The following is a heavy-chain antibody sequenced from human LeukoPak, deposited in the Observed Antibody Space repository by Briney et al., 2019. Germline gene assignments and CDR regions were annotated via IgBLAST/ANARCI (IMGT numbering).Heavy chain of an antibody. CDR1: VYTFTGYY. D-gene: IGHD3-10*01. CDR3: ARAGGFGESDAFDI. Sequence: GASVKVSCKASVYTFTGYYMHWVRQAPGQGLEWMGWINPNSGGTNYAQKFQGRVTMTRDTSISTAYMELSRLRSDDTAVYYCARAGGFGESDAFDIWGQGTMVTVSS. V-gene: IGHV1-2*02. CDR2: INPNSGGT. J-gene: IGHJ3*02.